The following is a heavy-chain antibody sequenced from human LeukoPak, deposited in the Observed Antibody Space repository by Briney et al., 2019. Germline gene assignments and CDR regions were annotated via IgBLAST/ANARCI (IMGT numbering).Heavy chain of an antibody. CDR1: GYTFTSYY. CDR3: ARERNGDYVFDL. CDR2: INPSGGST. V-gene: IGHV1-46*01. Sequence: APVKVSCKASGYTFTSYYMHWVRQAPGQGLEWMGIINPSGGSTSYAQKFQGRVTMTRDTSTSTVYMELSSLRSEDTAVYYCARERNGDYVFDLWGRGTLVTVSS. D-gene: IGHD4-17*01. J-gene: IGHJ2*01.